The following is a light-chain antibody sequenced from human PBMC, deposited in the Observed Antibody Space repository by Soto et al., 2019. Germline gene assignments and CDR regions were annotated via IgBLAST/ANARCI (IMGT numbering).Light chain of an antibody. CDR2: DVS. Sequence: QSALTQPASVSGSPGQSITISCTGTSSDVGGYNYVSWYQQHPGKAPKLMIYDVSNRPSGVSNRFSGSKSGNTASLTISGLQXXDXADYYCSSYTSSSTLVVFGGGTKLT. J-gene: IGLJ2*01. CDR3: SSYTSSSTLVV. CDR1: SSDVGGYNY. V-gene: IGLV2-14*01.